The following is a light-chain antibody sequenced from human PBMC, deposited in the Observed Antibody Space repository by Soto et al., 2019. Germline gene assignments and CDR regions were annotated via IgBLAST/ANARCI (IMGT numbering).Light chain of an antibody. CDR2: EVS. J-gene: IGLJ1*01. CDR1: SSDVGSYDL. Sequence: QPVLTQPASVSGSPGQSITISCTGTSSDVGSYDLVSWYQQHPGKAPKLMIYEVSKRPSGVSGRFSGSKSGNTASLTISGLQAEDEADYHCCSYARSSPLYVFGTGTKLTVL. CDR3: CSYARSSPLYV. V-gene: IGLV2-23*02.